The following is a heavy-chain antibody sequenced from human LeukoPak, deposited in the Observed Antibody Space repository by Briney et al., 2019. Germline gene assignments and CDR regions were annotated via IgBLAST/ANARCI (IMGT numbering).Heavy chain of an antibody. D-gene: IGHD2-21*02. Sequence: GGSLRLSCAASGFTFSSYGMSWVRQAPGKGLEWVSAISGSGGSTYYADSVKGRFTISRDNAKNSLYLQMNSLRAEDTAVYYCARCGGDCYSYWYFDLWGRGTLVTVSS. CDR1: GFTFSSYG. CDR2: ISGSGGST. CDR3: ARCGGDCYSYWYFDL. J-gene: IGHJ2*01. V-gene: IGHV3-23*01.